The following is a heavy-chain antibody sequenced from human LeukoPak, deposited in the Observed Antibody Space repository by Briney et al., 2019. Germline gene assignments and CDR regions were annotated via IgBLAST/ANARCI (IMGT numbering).Heavy chain of an antibody. Sequence: ASVKVSCKASGYTFTSYYMHWARHAPGQGLEWRGIINPSGGSTSYAHKVHGRATITRGTSTSTVYMELSSLRSEDTAVYYCAREGGSYGDYYFDYWGQGTLVTVSS. CDR2: INPSGGST. J-gene: IGHJ4*02. CDR3: AREGGSYGDYYFDY. CDR1: GYTFTSYY. V-gene: IGHV1-46*01. D-gene: IGHD4-17*01.